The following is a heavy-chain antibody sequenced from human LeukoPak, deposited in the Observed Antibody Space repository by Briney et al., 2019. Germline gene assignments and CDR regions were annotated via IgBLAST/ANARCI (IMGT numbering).Heavy chain of an antibody. D-gene: IGHD3-22*01. Sequence: GGSLRLSCAASGFAFSSYWMLWVRQAPGKGLVWVSHINTDGTTTTYADSVKGRFTISRDNAKNTLYLQMNSLSAEDTAVYYCARGASSAYYVDYWGQGTLVSVSS. CDR2: INTDGTTT. V-gene: IGHV3-74*01. CDR3: ARGASSAYYVDY. CDR1: GFAFSSYW. J-gene: IGHJ4*02.